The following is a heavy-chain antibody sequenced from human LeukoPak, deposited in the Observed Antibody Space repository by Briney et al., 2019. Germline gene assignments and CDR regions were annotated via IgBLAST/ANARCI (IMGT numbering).Heavy chain of an antibody. Sequence: GGSLRLSCAASGFTVSSNYMSWVRQAPGKGLEWASLIYSGGATNYADSVRGRFTISRGNSMDTVYLQMNSLRAEDTAIYYCARDRGLSYGNDYFDYWGQGTLVTVSS. J-gene: IGHJ4*02. D-gene: IGHD5-18*01. CDR2: IYSGGAT. V-gene: IGHV3-66*01. CDR1: GFTVSSNY. CDR3: ARDRGLSYGNDYFDY.